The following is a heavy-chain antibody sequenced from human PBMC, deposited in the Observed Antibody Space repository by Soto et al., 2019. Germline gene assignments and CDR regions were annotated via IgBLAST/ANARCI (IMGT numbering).Heavy chain of an antibody. D-gene: IGHD2-2*01. CDR1: GGSFSGYY. CDR3: ARLERRGLVVPAAIHKDYYYYYMDV. CDR2: INHSGST. J-gene: IGHJ6*03. Sequence: SETLSLSCAVYGGSFSGYYWSGIRQPPGKGLEWIGEINHSGSTNYNPSLKSRVTISVGTSKNQFSLKLSSVTAADTAVYYCARLERRGLVVPAAIHKDYYYYYMDVWGKGTTVTVSS. V-gene: IGHV4-34*01.